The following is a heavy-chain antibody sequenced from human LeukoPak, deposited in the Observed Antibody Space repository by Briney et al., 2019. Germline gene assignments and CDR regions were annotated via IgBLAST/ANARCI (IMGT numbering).Heavy chain of an antibody. D-gene: IGHD6-19*01. CDR1: GYTFTSYY. CDR2: INTNTGNP. J-gene: IGHJ5*02. Sequence: GASVKVSCKASGYTFTSYYMHWVRQAPGQGLEWMGWINTNTGNPTYAQGFTGRFVFSLDTSVSTAYLQISSLKAEDTAVYYCARVIAVAGGGLVWFDPWGQGTLVTVSS. CDR3: ARVIAVAGGGLVWFDP. V-gene: IGHV7-4-1*02.